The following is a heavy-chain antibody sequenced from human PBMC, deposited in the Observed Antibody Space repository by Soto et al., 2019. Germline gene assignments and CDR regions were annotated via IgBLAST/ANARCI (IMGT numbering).Heavy chain of an antibody. D-gene: IGHD3-16*01. Sequence: QITLKESGPTLVKPTQTLTLTCTCSGFSLSSSGVGVGWIRQPPGQALEWLALIYWDDDNRYSPSLKSRLTITKDTSKNQVILTMTNRDPVDTATYYCAHSGGLGPKYNGMDVWGQGTTVTVSS. CDR3: AHSGGLGPKYNGMDV. CDR2: IYWDDDN. J-gene: IGHJ6*02. CDR1: GFSLSSSGVG. V-gene: IGHV2-5*02.